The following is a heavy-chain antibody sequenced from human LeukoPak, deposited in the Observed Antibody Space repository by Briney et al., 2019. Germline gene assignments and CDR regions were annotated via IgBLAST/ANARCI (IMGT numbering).Heavy chain of an antibody. CDR2: IIPILGIA. Sequence: GASVKVSCKASGGTFSSYAISWVRQAPGQGPEWMGRIIPILGIANYAQKFQGRVTITADKSTSTAYMELSSLRSEDTAVYYCARAGGGDYYFYYMDVWGKGTTVTVSS. CDR1: GGTFSSYA. CDR3: ARAGGGDYYFYYMDV. V-gene: IGHV1-69*04. D-gene: IGHD4-23*01. J-gene: IGHJ6*03.